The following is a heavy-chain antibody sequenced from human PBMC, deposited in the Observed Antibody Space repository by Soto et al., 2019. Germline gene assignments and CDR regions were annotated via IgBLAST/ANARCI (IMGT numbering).Heavy chain of an antibody. CDR1: GFTFSNYG. Sequence: QVQLEESGGGVVQPGRSLRLSCAVSGFTFSNYGIHWVRQAPGKGLEGVAVISYDGSNKYDADSMQGRFTICRDNSKSTLYLQMNNLRGEDKAVYYFATGGRATVETPSDYWGQGTLVTVSS. V-gene: IGHV3-30*03. J-gene: IGHJ4*02. D-gene: IGHD2-15*01. CDR2: ISYDGSNK. CDR3: ATGGRATVETPSDY.